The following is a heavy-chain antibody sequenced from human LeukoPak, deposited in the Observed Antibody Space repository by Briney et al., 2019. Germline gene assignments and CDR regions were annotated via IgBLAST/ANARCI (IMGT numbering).Heavy chain of an antibody. CDR2: IYYSGST. CDR3: ARDGRGLGFYYYYMDV. J-gene: IGHJ6*03. V-gene: IGHV4-59*12. Sequence: SETLSLTCTVSGGSLSSYYWSWIRQPPGKGLEWSGYIYYSGSTNYNPSLKSRVTISVDTSKNQFSLKLSSVTAADTAVYYCARDGRGLGFYYYYMDVWGKGTTVTVSS. CDR1: GGSLSSYY.